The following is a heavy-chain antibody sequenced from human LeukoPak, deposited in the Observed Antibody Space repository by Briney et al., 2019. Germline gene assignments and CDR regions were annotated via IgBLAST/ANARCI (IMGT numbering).Heavy chain of an antibody. CDR1: GGSISSYY. CDR3: ATSDSSGYNGHFNY. CDR2: IYYSGST. V-gene: IGHV4-59*01. J-gene: IGHJ4*02. Sequence: KPSETLSLTCTVSGGSISSYYWSWIRQPPGKGLEWIGYIYYSGSTNYDPSLKSRVTISVDTSKNQFSLKLSSVTAADTAVYYCATSDSSGYNGHFNYWGQGTLVTVSS. D-gene: IGHD3-22*01.